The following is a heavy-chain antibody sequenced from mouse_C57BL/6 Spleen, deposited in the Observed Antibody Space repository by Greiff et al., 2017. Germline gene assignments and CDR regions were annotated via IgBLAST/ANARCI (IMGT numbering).Heavy chain of an antibody. CDR3: ARREVREWYFDV. CDR1: GYSFTGYF. D-gene: IGHD2-2*01. J-gene: IGHJ1*03. Sequence: VQLQQSGPELVKPGDSVKISCKASGYSFTGYFMNWVMQSHGQSLEWIGRINPYNGDTFYNQKFKGKATLTVDKSSSTAHMELRSLTSEDSAVYYCARREVREWYFDVWGTGTTVTVSS. CDR2: INPYNGDT. V-gene: IGHV1-20*01.